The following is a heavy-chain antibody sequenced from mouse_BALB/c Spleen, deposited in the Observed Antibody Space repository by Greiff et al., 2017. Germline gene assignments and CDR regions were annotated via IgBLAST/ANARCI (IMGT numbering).Heavy chain of an antibody. CDR2: ISSGGGST. V-gene: IGHV5-12-1*01. J-gene: IGHJ2*01. CDR3: ARHSFTTVVHFDY. Sequence: VQLQQSGGGLVKPGGSLKLSCAASGFAFSSYDMSWVRQTPEKRLEWVAYISSGGGSTYYPDTVKGRFTISRDNAKNTLYLQMSSLKSEDTAMYYCARHSFTTVVHFDYWGQGTTLTVSS. CDR1: GFAFSSYD. D-gene: IGHD1-1*01.